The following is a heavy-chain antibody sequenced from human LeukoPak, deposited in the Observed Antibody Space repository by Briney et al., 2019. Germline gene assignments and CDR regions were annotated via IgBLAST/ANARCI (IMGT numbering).Heavy chain of an antibody. CDR2: ISYDGSNK. V-gene: IGHV3-30*04. Sequence: GRSLRLSCAASGFTFSSYAMHWVRQAPGKGLEWVAAISYDGSNKYSADSVKGRFTISRDNSKNTLYLQMNSLRAEDTAVYYCAKRRGLELLYYYYMDVWGKGTTVTVSS. CDR1: GFTFSSYA. CDR3: AKRRGLELLYYYYMDV. D-gene: IGHD1-7*01. J-gene: IGHJ6*03.